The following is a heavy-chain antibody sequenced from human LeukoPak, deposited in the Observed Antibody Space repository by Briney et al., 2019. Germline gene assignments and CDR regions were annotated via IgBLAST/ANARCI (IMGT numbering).Heavy chain of an antibody. J-gene: IGHJ4*02. Sequence: GGSLRLSCAASGFTFSTYSMNWVRQAPGKGLEWVSIISGDGATTDYADSVKGRFTISRDNSRSTLYLQMNSLRVEDTAVYYCAKKNLAAAGPNYFDYWGQGTLVTVSS. D-gene: IGHD6-13*01. V-gene: IGHV3-23*01. CDR2: ISGDGATT. CDR1: GFTFSTYS. CDR3: AKKNLAAAGPNYFDY.